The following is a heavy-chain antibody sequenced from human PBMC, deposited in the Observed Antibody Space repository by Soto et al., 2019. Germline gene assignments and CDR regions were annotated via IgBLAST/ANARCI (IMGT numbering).Heavy chain of an antibody. V-gene: IGHV4-30-2*01. CDR1: VGSMSSGGYS. D-gene: IGHD2-2*01. J-gene: IGHJ4*02. CDR2: IYHSGST. CDR3: ARIFVVPAAMEGYFDY. Sequence: SETLSLTCAVSVGSMSSGGYSWSWIRQPPGKGLEWIGYIYHSGSTYYNPSLKSRVTISVDRSKNQFSLKLSSVTAADTAVYYCARIFVVPAAMEGYFDYWGQGTLVTVSS.